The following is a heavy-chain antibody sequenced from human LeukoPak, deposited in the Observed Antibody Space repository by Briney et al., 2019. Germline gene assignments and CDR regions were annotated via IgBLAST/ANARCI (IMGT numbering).Heavy chain of an antibody. CDR3: ARVHGDY. CDR2: IYSGGST. V-gene: IGHV3-53*01. CDR1: GGFTSNDY. Sequence: ETLSLTCDVSGGFTSNDYWWSWVRQPPGKGLEWVSAIYSGGSTYYADSVKGRFTISRDNSKNTLYLQMNSLRAEDTAVYYCARVHGDYWGQGTLVTVSS. J-gene: IGHJ4*02.